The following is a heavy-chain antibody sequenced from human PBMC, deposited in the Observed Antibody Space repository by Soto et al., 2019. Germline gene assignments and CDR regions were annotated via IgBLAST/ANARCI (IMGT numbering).Heavy chain of an antibody. Sequence: EVQLLESGGGLVQPGGSLRLSCAASGFTFSSYAMSWVRQAPGKGLEWVSAISGSGGSTYYADSVKGRFTISRDNSKNTLYLQMNSLRAEDTAVYYCAKKYGQNIWGSYRSAFDYWGQGTLVTVSS. CDR3: AKKYGQNIWGSYRSAFDY. CDR2: ISGSGGST. J-gene: IGHJ4*02. D-gene: IGHD3-16*02. V-gene: IGHV3-23*01. CDR1: GFTFSSYA.